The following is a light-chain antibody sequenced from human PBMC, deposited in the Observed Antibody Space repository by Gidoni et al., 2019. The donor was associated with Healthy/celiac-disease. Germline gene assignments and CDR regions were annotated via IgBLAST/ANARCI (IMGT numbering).Light chain of an antibody. V-gene: IGKV3-11*01. CDR3: QQRSNWPPYT. Sequence: EIVLTQSPTSLSLSPGESATISCRASQSVSSYLAWYQQKPGQSPRLLIYDASNRATGIPARFSGSGSGTDFTLTISSLEPEDCAVDYCQQRSNWPPYTFGQGTKLEIK. J-gene: IGKJ2*01. CDR2: DAS. CDR1: QSVSSY.